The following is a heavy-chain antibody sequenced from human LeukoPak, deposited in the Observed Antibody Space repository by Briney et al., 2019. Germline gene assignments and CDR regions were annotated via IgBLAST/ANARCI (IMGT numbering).Heavy chain of an antibody. CDR1: GYTFTSYG. V-gene: IGHV1-18*01. CDR3: ARDWPTTSSTSCLWCYYYYMDV. J-gene: IGHJ6*03. Sequence: ASVKVSCKASGYTFTSYGISWVRQAPGQGLEWMGWISAYNGNTNYAQELQGRVTMTTDTSTSTAYMELRSLRSDDTAVYYCARDWPTTSSTSCLWCYYYYMDVWGKGTTVTVSS. CDR2: ISAYNGNT. D-gene: IGHD2-2*01.